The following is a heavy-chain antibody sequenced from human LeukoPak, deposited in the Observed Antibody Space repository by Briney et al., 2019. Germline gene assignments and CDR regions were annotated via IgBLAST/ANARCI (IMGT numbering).Heavy chain of an antibody. CDR2: IYYSGST. Sequence: PSETLSLTCTVSGGSISSSSYYWGWIRQPPGKGLEWIGSIYYSGSTYYNPSLKSRVTISVDTSKNQFSLKLSSVTAADTAVYYCARPYYYDCSGYYYWGKGTLDTVSS. CDR3: ARPYYYDCSGYYY. D-gene: IGHD3-22*01. CDR1: GGSISSSSYY. J-gene: IGHJ4*02. V-gene: IGHV4-39*01.